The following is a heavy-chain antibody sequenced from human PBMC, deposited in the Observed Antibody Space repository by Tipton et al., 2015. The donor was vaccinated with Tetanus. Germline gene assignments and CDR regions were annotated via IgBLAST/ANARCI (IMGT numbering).Heavy chain of an antibody. D-gene: IGHD6-25*01. CDR1: GYTFTSFE. CDR3: ARQRASRADAFDI. V-gene: IGHV1-46*01. CDR2: ITPSGGLT. Sequence: QLVQSGAEVKKPGASVKVSCKASGYTFTSFEMHWVRQAPGQGLEWMGTITPSGGLTTYAQKFQGRLIVAKDTSTSTVSMELNSLRSEDTAVYYCARQRASRADAFDIWGQGTMVTVSS. J-gene: IGHJ3*02.